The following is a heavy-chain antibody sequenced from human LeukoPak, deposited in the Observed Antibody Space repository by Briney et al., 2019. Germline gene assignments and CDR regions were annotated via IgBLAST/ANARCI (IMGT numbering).Heavy chain of an antibody. CDR2: INPSGGRA. CDR3: ARDETYYSASGTYYNYFDY. CDR1: GYTFTSYY. J-gene: IGHJ4*02. D-gene: IGHD3-10*01. V-gene: IGHV1-46*03. Sequence: ASVKVSCKASGYTFTSYYIHWVSQAPGQGPEWMGIINPSGGRATYAQRFQGRVTMTRDTSTSTVYMELSSLRSDDTAVYYCARDETYYSASGTYYNYFDYWGQGTLVTVSS.